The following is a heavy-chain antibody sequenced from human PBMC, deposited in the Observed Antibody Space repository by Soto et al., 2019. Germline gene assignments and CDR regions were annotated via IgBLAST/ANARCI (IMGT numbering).Heavy chain of an antibody. CDR2: IYYSGST. D-gene: IGHD3-22*01. CDR3: ASYSSGYSGKSY. CDR1: GGSISSGDYY. V-gene: IGHV4-30-4*01. Sequence: SETLSLTCTVSGGSISSGDYYWSWIRQPPGKGLEWIGYIYYSGSTYYNPSLKSRVTISVDTSKNQFSLKLSSVTAADTAVYYWASYSSGYSGKSYWGKGTLVTVSS. J-gene: IGHJ4*02.